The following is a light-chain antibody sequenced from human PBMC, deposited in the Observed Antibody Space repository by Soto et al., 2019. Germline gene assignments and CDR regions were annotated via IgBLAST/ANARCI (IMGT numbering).Light chain of an antibody. V-gene: IGLV2-14*03. J-gene: IGLJ2*01. Sequence: QSALTQPASVSGSPGQSITISCAGTSSDVGGYNYVSWYQQHPGKAPKLMIYDVSNRPSGVSNRFSGSKSGNTASLTISGLQAEDEADYYCSSSTGSSTLGVFGGGTKVTVL. CDR1: SSDVGGYNY. CDR2: DVS. CDR3: SSSTGSSTLGV.